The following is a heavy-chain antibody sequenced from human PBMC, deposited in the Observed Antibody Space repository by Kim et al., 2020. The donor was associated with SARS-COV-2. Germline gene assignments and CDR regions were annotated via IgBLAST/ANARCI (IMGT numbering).Heavy chain of an antibody. CDR3: ARERFLLLVEAFDI. CDR1: GYSFTDYP. CDR2: INASGGNT. Sequence: ASVKVSCKASGYSFTDYPIHWVRQAPGQRLEWMGWINASGGNTAHSPQFQGRLVITRDTAANTAYMDLNNLRSEDTAVYYCARERFLLLVEAFDIWGQGT. J-gene: IGHJ3*02. V-gene: IGHV1-3*01. D-gene: IGHD3-10*01.